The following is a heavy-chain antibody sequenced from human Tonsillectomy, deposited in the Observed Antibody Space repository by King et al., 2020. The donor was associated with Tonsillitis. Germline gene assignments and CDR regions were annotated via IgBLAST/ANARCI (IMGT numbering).Heavy chain of an antibody. D-gene: IGHD2-2*01. CDR1: GGSISSGGYS. Sequence: QLQESGSGLVKPSQTLSLTCAVSGGSISSGGYSWSWIRQPPGKGLEWIGYIYHSGSTYYNPSLKSRVTISVDRSKNQFSLKLSSVTAADTAVYYCARSFSNCSSTSCYWGNWFDPWGQGTLVTVSS. J-gene: IGHJ5*02. V-gene: IGHV4-30-2*01. CDR2: IYHSGST. CDR3: ARSFSNCSSTSCYWGNWFDP.